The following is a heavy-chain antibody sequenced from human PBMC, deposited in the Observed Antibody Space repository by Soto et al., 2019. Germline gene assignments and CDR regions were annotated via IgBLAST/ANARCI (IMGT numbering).Heavy chain of an antibody. CDR2: IYYSGST. CDR3: ATLGTIFGVVRPFDY. Sequence: SETLSLTCTVSGGSISSSSYYWGWIRQPPGKGLEWIGSIYYSGSTYYNPSLKSRVTISVDTSKNQFSLKLSSVTAADTAVYYCATLGTIFGVVRPFDYWGQGTLVTVSS. D-gene: IGHD3-3*01. V-gene: IGHV4-39*01. J-gene: IGHJ4*02. CDR1: GGSISSSSYY.